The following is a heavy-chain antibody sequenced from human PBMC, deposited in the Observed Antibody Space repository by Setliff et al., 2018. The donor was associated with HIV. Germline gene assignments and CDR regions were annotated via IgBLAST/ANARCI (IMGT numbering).Heavy chain of an antibody. CDR1: GFTFSDYS. Sequence: GGSLRLSCAASGFTFSDYSMHWVRQAPGKGLEWVSLTIWDGTSTSYVDSVKGRFTISRDNSRNSLFLQMNSLRPEDTALYYCAKDASITGTSYYFDYWGQGTLVTVS. J-gene: IGHJ4*02. V-gene: IGHV3-43D*04. CDR3: AKDASITGTSYYFDY. D-gene: IGHD1-20*01. CDR2: TIWDGTST.